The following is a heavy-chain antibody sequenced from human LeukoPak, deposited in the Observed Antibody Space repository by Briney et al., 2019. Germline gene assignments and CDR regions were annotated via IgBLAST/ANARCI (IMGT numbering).Heavy chain of an antibody. V-gene: IGHV3-9*01. D-gene: IGHD5-24*01. CDR1: GFTFDDYA. CDR3: AKDTGDGYNLAPFDY. Sequence: GRSLRLSCAASGFTFDDYAMHWVRQAPGKGLEWVSGISWNSGSIGYADSVKGRFTISRDNAKNSLYLQMNSLRAEDTALYYCAKDTGDGYNLAPFDYWGQGTLVIVSS. J-gene: IGHJ4*02. CDR2: ISWNSGSI.